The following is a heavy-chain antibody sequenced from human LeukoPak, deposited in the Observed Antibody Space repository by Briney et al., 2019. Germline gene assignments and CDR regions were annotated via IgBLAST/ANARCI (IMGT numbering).Heavy chain of an antibody. D-gene: IGHD5-12*01. Sequence: GGSLRLSCAASGFTFSSYEMNWVRQAPGKGLEWVSYISSSGSTIYYADSVKGRSTISRDNAKNSLYLQMNSLRAEDTAVYYCARVRYDFDYWGQGTLVTVSS. CDR3: ARVRYDFDY. J-gene: IGHJ4*02. V-gene: IGHV3-48*03. CDR2: ISSSGSTI. CDR1: GFTFSSYE.